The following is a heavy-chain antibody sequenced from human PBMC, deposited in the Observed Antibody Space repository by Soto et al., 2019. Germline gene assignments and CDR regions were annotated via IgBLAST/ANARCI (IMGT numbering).Heavy chain of an antibody. CDR2: IKQDGSEK. J-gene: IGHJ3*02. V-gene: IGHV3-7*03. Sequence: EVQLVESGGGSVLPGGSLRLSCAASGFNFGGYWMHWLRQVPGKGLVWVANIKQDGSEKYYVDSVKGRFTISRDNAKNSLYLQMNSLRAEDTAVYYCARDLFEAARRGEYAFDIWGQGTMVTVSS. CDR1: GFNFGGYW. CDR3: ARDLFEAARRGEYAFDI. D-gene: IGHD3-16*01.